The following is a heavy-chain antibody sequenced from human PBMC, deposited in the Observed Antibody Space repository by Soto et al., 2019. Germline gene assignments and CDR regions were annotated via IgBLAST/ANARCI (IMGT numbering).Heavy chain of an antibody. D-gene: IGHD3-10*01. CDR1: GYTFTGYY. CDR2: INPNSGGT. Sequence: ASVKVSCKASGYTFTGYYMHWVRQAPGQGLEWMGWINPNSGGTNYAQKFQGWVTMTRDTSTSTAYMELSRLSSDGTAVYYCARDEKVPPIIDYWGQGTLVTVSS. CDR3: ARDEKVPPIIDY. V-gene: IGHV1-2*04. J-gene: IGHJ4*02.